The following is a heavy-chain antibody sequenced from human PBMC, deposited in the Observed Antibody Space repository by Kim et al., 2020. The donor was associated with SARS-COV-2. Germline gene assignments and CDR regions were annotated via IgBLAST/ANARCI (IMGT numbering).Heavy chain of an antibody. Sequence: GGSLRLSCAASGFTFSSYSMNWVRQAPGKGLEWVSSISSSRSYIYYADSVKGRFTISRDNAKNSLYLQMNSLRAEDTAVYYCARESRYSGYDVRHYGMGVWGHGTTVTVSS. CDR2: ISSSRSYI. D-gene: IGHD5-12*01. CDR1: GFTFSSYS. J-gene: IGHJ6*02. V-gene: IGHV3-21*01. CDR3: ARESRYSGYDVRHYGMGV.